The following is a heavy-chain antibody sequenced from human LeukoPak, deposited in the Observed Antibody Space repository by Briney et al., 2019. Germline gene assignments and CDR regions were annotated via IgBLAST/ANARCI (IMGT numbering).Heavy chain of an antibody. CDR3: AAYSYDSREDYYYGMDV. Sequence: ASVNVSCKASRYTFTSYDINWVRQATGQGLEGMGWMNPNSGNTGYAQKFQGRVTMTRNTSISTAYMELSSQRSEDTAVYYCAAYSYDSREDYYYGMDVWGQGTTVTVSS. J-gene: IGHJ6*02. CDR2: MNPNSGNT. D-gene: IGHD3-22*01. CDR1: RYTFTSYD. V-gene: IGHV1-8*01.